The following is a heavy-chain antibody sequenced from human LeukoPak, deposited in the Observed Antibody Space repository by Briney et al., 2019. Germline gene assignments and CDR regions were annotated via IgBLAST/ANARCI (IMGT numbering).Heavy chain of an antibody. V-gene: IGHV4-61*08. CDR3: ARDYVYGSGSYYNRGFDY. J-gene: IGHJ4*02. D-gene: IGHD3-10*01. CDR2: IYSSGST. Sequence: SETLSLTCTVSGGSVSSGAYYWSWIRQPPGKGLEWLGYIYSSGSTNYNPSLKSRVTMSVDTSKNQFSLKLSSVTAADTAVYYCARDYVYGSGSYYNRGFDYWGQGTLVTVSS. CDR1: GGSVSSGAYY.